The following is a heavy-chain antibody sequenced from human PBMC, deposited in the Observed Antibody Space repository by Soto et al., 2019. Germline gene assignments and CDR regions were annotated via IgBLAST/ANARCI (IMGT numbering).Heavy chain of an antibody. CDR3: AKVAQGGYCDY. J-gene: IGHJ4*02. CDR2: IYYSGST. D-gene: IGHD2-15*01. V-gene: IGHV4-31*03. CDR1: GGSISSGGYY. Sequence: QVQLQESGPGLVKPSQTLSLTCTVSGGSISSGGYYWSWIRQHPGKGLEWIGYIYYSGSTYYNPSLKVXDTXSXVTSKNQCSLKLSSVTAADTAVYYCAKVAQGGYCDYWGQGTLVTVSS.